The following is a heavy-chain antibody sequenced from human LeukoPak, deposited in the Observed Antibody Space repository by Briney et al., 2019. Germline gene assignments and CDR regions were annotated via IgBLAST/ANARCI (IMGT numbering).Heavy chain of an antibody. J-gene: IGHJ4*02. V-gene: IGHV3-11*04. CDR2: ISSSGSTI. D-gene: IGHD6-13*01. CDR3: ARVSSSSSWYFLY. CDR1: GFTFSDYY. Sequence: GGSLRLSCAASGFTFSDYYMSWIRQAPGKGLEWVSYISSSGSTIYYADSVKGRFTISRDNAKNSLYLQMHSLRAEDTAVYYCARVSSSSSWYFLYWGQGTLVTVSS.